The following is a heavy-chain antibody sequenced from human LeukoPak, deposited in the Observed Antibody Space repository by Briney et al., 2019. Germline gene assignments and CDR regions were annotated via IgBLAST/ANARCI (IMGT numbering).Heavy chain of an antibody. J-gene: IGHJ4*02. CDR2: IYNNGSP. CDR1: GGSISSYY. CDR3: ARHGRVADFEN. Sequence: QTSETLSLTCTVSGGSISSYYWSWIRQPPGKRLEWIGYIYNNGSPNDKPSLKSRVTISVDTSKNQISLKLSSVTAADTAVYYCARHGRVADFENWGQGTLVTVSS. D-gene: IGHD1-26*01. V-gene: IGHV4-59*08.